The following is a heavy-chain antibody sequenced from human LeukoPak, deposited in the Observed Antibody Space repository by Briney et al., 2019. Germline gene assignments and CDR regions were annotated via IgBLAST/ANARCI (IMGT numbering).Heavy chain of an antibody. CDR1: GVPISNYY. J-gene: IGHJ5*02. V-gene: IGHV4-59*01. CDR3: ASGGVVGTMLRGINWFDP. Sequence: SETLSLTCTVSGVPISNYYWNWIRQSPGKGLEWVGYIYDSGGTAYNPSLQSRVTISVDMSKNQFSLELSSVTAADTAVYYCASGGVVGTMLRGINWFDPWGQGTLVAVSS. CDR2: IYDSGGT. D-gene: IGHD3-10*01.